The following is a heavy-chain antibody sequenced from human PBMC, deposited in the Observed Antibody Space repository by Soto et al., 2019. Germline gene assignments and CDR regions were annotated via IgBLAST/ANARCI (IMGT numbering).Heavy chain of an antibody. Sequence: PSETLSLTCTVSVDSITTYYWSWIRQPAGKGLEWIGRIDTSGNTNYNPALKSRVTMSVDTSKKQFSLKLTSVTAADTAVYYCARYSNNWFQTEGMDVSGQGTPDTVSS. CDR1: VDSITTYY. J-gene: IGHJ6*02. CDR3: ARYSNNWFQTEGMDV. CDR2: IDTSGNT. D-gene: IGHD6-13*01. V-gene: IGHV4-4*07.